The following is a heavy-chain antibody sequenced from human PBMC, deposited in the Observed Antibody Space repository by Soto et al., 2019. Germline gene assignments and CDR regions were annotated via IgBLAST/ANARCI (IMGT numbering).Heavy chain of an antibody. Sequence: EVQLVESGGDLVQPGGSLRLSCAASGFTFSSYWMAWVRQSPGKVLEWVASMNQHGSDIQYVDSVRGRFTISRDNARNLLYLQMNNLRVEDTAIDYGATDTYCPATCYRGHGNWGQGTLVTVSS. CDR2: MNQHGSDI. CDR1: GFTFSSYW. V-gene: IGHV3-7*03. D-gene: IGHD2-8*02. CDR3: ATDTYCPATCYRGHGN. J-gene: IGHJ4*02.